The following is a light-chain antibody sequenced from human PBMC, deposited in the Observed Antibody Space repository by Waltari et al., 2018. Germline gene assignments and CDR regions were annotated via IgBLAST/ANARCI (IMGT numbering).Light chain of an antibody. J-gene: IGKJ4*01. Sequence: EIVMTQSPATLSVSPGERATLSCRASQPISSNLAWYQHKPGQAPRLLISGASTRASGIPARFSGSGSGTQFTLTINSLQSEDFAVYYCQQYNIRLTFGGGTEVDIK. CDR2: GAS. CDR3: QQYNIRLT. V-gene: IGKV3-15*01. CDR1: QPISSN.